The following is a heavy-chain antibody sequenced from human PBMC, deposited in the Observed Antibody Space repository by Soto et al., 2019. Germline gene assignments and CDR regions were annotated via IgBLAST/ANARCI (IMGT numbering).Heavy chain of an antibody. D-gene: IGHD1-1*01. CDR1: GFTFSSYS. Sequence: GGSLRLSCAASGFTFSSYSMNWVRQAPGKGLEWVSSISSSSSYIYYADSVKGRFTISRDNAKNSLYLQMNSLRAEDTAVYYCARDKLDTTGTTSDAFDIWGQGTMVTVSS. CDR2: ISSSSSYI. V-gene: IGHV3-21*01. CDR3: ARDKLDTTGTTSDAFDI. J-gene: IGHJ3*02.